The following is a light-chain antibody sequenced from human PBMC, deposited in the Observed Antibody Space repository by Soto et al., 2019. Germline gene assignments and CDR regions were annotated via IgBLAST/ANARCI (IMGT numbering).Light chain of an antibody. Sequence: DIQMTQSPSSLSASVGDRVTITCRASQSISSYLNWYQQKPGKAPKHLIYAASSLQSGVPSRFSGSGSGTDFTLTIRSLQPEDFATYYCHQSYGTPSFGGGTKVELQ. CDR1: QSISSY. J-gene: IGKJ4*01. V-gene: IGKV1-39*01. CDR2: AAS. CDR3: HQSYGTPS.